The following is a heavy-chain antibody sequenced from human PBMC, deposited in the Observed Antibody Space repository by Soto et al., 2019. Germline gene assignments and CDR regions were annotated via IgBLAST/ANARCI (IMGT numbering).Heavy chain of an antibody. D-gene: IGHD3-10*01. CDR1: GFDFNTSG. V-gene: IGHV3-33*01. J-gene: IGHJ3*02. CDR3: ARTIWSYDSFDM. Sequence: GGSLRLSCAASGFDFNTSGMHWVRQAPGKGLEWVAVIWYDGSNKHYADSVKGRFTISRDNSKNTVSLQMISLRAEDTAVYYCARTIWSYDSFDMWGQGTMVTVSS. CDR2: IWYDGSNK.